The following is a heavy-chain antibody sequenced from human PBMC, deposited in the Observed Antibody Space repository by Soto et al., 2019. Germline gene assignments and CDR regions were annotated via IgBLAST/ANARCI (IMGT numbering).Heavy chain of an antibody. CDR3: AKDRGNLGWYDY. CDR2: ISYDGSNE. D-gene: IGHD6-19*01. CDR1: GFTFSNYG. Sequence: QVQLVESGGGVVQPGRSLRLSCVASGFTFSNYGMHWVRQAPGKGLEWVAFISYDGSNEYYAGSVKGRFTISRDNSNKTLYLQMNSLSAEDTAVYYCAKDRGNLGWYDYWGQGTLVTVSS. J-gene: IGHJ4*02. V-gene: IGHV3-30*18.